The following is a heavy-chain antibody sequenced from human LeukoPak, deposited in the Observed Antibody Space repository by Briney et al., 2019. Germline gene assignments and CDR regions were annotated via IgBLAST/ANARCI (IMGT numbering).Heavy chain of an antibody. D-gene: IGHD5-12*01. V-gene: IGHV1-2*02. J-gene: IGHJ4*02. CDR1: GYTFTGYY. CDR3: ASLFSGYDSLSDY. CDR2: INPNSGGT. Sequence: ASVKVSCKASGYTFTGYYMHWVRQAPGQGLEWMGWINPNSGGTNYAQKFQGRVTMTRDTSISTAYMELSRLRSDDTAVYYCASLFSGYDSLSDYWGQGTLVTVSS.